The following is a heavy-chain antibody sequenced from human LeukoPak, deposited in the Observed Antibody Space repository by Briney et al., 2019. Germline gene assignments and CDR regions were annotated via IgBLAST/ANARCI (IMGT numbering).Heavy chain of an antibody. CDR3: ARPRFPYYRLSGPDYYYMDV. V-gene: IGHV1-69*06. J-gene: IGHJ6*03. CDR1: GGTFSNYA. CDR2: IIPIFHTT. D-gene: IGHD3-10*01. Sequence: GASVKVSCKASGGTFSNYAISWVRQAPGQGLEWMGGIIPIFHTTNYAQKFQGRVTITADKSTTTAYMELSSLKSEDTAVYYCARPRFPYYRLSGPDYYYMDVWGKGTTVTVS.